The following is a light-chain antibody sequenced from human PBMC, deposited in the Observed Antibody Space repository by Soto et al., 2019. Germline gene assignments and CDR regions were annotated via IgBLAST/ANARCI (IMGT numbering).Light chain of an antibody. Sequence: ITQSRSTHSASVGDRVTITFRASQSISSWLAWYQQTPGKAPKLLIYDASSLESGVPSRFSGSGSGTEFTLTISSLQPDDFATYYCQQYNSYWTFGQGTKVDIK. CDR3: QQYNSYWT. J-gene: IGKJ1*01. CDR1: QSISSW. CDR2: DAS. V-gene: IGKV1-5*01.